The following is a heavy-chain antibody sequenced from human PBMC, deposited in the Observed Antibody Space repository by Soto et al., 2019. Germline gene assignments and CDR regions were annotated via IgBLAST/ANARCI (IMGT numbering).Heavy chain of an antibody. CDR1: GFTFSSYG. D-gene: IGHD4-17*01. J-gene: IGHJ4*02. CDR2: ISYDGSNK. CDR3: AKERPTTVTTVYYFYY. V-gene: IGHV3-30*18. Sequence: QVQLVESGGGVVHPGRSLRLSCAASGFTFSSYGMHWVRQAPGKGLEWVAVISYDGSNKYYADSVKGRFTISRDNSKNTLYLQMNSLRAEDTAVYYCAKERPTTVTTVYYFYYWGQGTLVTVSS.